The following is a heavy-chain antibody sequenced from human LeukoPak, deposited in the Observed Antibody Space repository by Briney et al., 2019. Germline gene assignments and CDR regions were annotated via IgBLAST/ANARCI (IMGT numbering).Heavy chain of an antibody. CDR1: GYSFTTYW. V-gene: IGHV5-51*01. CDR2: IYPGDSDP. CDR3: ARLPTDCRGGSCYSFYHYYGMDV. Sequence: GESLKISCKGYGYSFTTYWIGWVRQMPGKGLEWMGIIYPGDSDPRYSPSFQGQVTISADKSINTAYLQWSSLKASDTAMYYCARLPTDCRGGSCYSFYHYYGMDVWGKGTTVTVSS. D-gene: IGHD2-15*01. J-gene: IGHJ6*04.